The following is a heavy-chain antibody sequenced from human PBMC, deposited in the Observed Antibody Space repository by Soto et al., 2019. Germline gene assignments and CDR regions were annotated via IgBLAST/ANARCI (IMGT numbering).Heavy chain of an antibody. Sequence: QVQLQESGPGLVKPSQTLSLTCTVSGGSISSGGYYWSWIRQHPGKGLEWIGYIYYSGSTYYNPALKSRVTISVDTSKNQFSLKLSSVTAADPAVYYCARLTSGPVYFDYWGQGTLVTVSS. J-gene: IGHJ4*02. V-gene: IGHV4-31*03. D-gene: IGHD3-10*01. CDR2: IYYSGST. CDR1: GGSISSGGYY. CDR3: ARLTSGPVYFDY.